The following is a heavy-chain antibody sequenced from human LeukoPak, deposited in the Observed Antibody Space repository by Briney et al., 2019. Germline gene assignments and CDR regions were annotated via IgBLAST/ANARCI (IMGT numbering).Heavy chain of an antibody. CDR3: ARRLGLRWDLQAFDI. Sequence: ASVKVSCKASGYIFTGYYMHWVRQAPGQGLEWMGWINPNSGDTNYAQKFQGRVTITRNNSISTVYMELSSLRSEDTAVYYCARRLGLRWDLQAFDIWGQGTMVTVPS. V-gene: IGHV1-2*02. J-gene: IGHJ3*02. D-gene: IGHD4-23*01. CDR1: GYIFTGYY. CDR2: INPNSGDT.